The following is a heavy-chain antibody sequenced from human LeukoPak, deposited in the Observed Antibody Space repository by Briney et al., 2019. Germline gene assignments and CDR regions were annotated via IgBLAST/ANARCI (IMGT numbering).Heavy chain of an antibody. CDR3: TRLGSSGWLDY. V-gene: IGHV3-73*01. Sequence: GGSLRLSCAASGFTFSGSAMHWVRQASGKGLEWVGRIRSKANSYATAHAASVKGRFTISRDDSKNTAYLQMNSLKTEDTAVYYCTRLGSSGWLDYWGQGTLVTVSS. D-gene: IGHD6-19*01. CDR1: GFTFSGSA. J-gene: IGHJ4*02. CDR2: IRSKANSYAT.